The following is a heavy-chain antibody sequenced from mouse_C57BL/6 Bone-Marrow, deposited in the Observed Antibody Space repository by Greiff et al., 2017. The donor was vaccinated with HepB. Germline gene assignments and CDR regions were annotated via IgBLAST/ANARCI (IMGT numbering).Heavy chain of an antibody. J-gene: IGHJ2*01. CDR2: ISAGGSYT. CDR1: GFTFSSYA. V-gene: IGHV5-4*03. CDR3: ARVDDY. Sequence: EVKLVESGGGLVKPGGSLKLSCAASGFTFSSYAMSWVRQTPEKRLEWVATISAGGSYTYYPDNVKGRFTISRDNAKNNLYLQMNHLKSEDTAMYYCARVDDYWGQGTTLTVSS.